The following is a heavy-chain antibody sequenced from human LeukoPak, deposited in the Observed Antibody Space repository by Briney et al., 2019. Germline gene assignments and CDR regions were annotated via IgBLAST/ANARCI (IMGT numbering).Heavy chain of an antibody. Sequence: SETLSLTCTVSGDSISSYYWSWIRQPPGKGLEWIGYIYYSGSTNYNPSLKSRVTISVDTSKNQFSLKLSSVTAADTAVYYCASSMTTVVQYYYMDVWGKGTTVTVSS. CDR3: ASSMTTVVQYYYMDV. J-gene: IGHJ6*03. CDR1: GDSISSYY. CDR2: IYYSGST. D-gene: IGHD4-23*01. V-gene: IGHV4-59*01.